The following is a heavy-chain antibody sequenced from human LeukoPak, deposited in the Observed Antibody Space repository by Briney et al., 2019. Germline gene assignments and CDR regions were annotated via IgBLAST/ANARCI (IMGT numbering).Heavy chain of an antibody. CDR2: IKQDGSEK. Sequence: GGSLRLSCAASGFTFSSYWMSWVRQAPGKGLEWVANIKQDGSEKYYVDSVKGRFTISRDNAKNSLYLQMNSLRAEDTAVYYCARGGGVYYGSGSYFDYWGQETLVTVSS. V-gene: IGHV3-7*01. J-gene: IGHJ4*02. CDR3: ARGGGVYYGSGSYFDY. D-gene: IGHD3-10*01. CDR1: GFTFSSYW.